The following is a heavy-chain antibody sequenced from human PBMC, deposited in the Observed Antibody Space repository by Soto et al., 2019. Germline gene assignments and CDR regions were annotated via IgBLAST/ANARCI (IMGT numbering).Heavy chain of an antibody. J-gene: IGHJ4*02. CDR3: TRGAAGFDY. CDR2: IGKAGDT. Sequence: EVQLVESGGDLVQPGGSLRLSCAASGFTFSSYDFHWVRQTTGKGLEWVSGIGKAGDTYYAGSVKGRFTISRENVKNSLYLQMNRLRAGDTAVYYCTRGAAGFDYWGQGTLVTVSS. D-gene: IGHD6-13*01. CDR1: GFTFSSYD. V-gene: IGHV3-13*01.